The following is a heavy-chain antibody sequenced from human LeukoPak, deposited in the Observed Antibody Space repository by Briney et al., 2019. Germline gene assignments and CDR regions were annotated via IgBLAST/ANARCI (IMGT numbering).Heavy chain of an antibody. D-gene: IGHD3-10*01. J-gene: IGHJ4*02. CDR1: GFTFSDYY. V-gene: IGHV3-7*03. CDR3: ARPGGRFGEFLGY. Sequence: PGGSLRLSCAASGFTFSDYYMSWIRQAPGKGLEWVANIKQDGSEKYYVDSVKGRFTISRDNAKNSLYLQMNSLRAEDTAVYYCARPGGRFGEFLGYWGQGTLVTVSS. CDR2: IKQDGSEK.